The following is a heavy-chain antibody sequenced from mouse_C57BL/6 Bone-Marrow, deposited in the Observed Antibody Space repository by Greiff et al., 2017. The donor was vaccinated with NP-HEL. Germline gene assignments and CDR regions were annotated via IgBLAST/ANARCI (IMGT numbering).Heavy chain of an antibody. CDR2: IWRGGST. Sequence: QVQLQQSGPGLVQPSQSLSITCTVSGFSLTSYGVHWVRQSPGKGLEWLGVIWRGGSTDYNAAFMSRLSITKDNSKSQVFFKMNSLQADDTAIYYCAIPYYYGSSPFAYWGQGTLVTVSA. CDR3: AIPYYYGSSPFAY. V-gene: IGHV2-5*01. CDR1: GFSLTSYG. J-gene: IGHJ3*01. D-gene: IGHD1-1*01.